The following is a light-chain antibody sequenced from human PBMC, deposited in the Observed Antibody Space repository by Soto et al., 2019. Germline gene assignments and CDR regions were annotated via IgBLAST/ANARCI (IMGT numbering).Light chain of an antibody. J-gene: IGKJ1*01. V-gene: IGKV3-15*01. Sequence: EIVMTQSPATLSLSPGERATLSCRASQSVFSSLAWYQQKPGQAPRLLIYGAATRATGIPARFSGSGSGTEFTLTISSLQSEDFGVYYCQQYHNWPAFGQGTKV. CDR3: QQYHNWPA. CDR1: QSVFSS. CDR2: GAA.